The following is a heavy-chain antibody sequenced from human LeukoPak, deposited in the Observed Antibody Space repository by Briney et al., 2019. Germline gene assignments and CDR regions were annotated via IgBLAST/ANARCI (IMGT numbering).Heavy chain of an antibody. CDR1: GFTFINYA. J-gene: IGHJ4*02. D-gene: IGHD3-10*01. V-gene: IGHV3-23*01. CDR3: AKTYYYGAGTFSFDH. CDR2: ISGRGDRT. Sequence: GGSLRLSCAASGFTFINYAITWVRQAPGKGLEWVSGISGRGDRTHYADSVKGRFTISRDNSKNMVYMQMDSLRAEDTALYYCAKTYYYGAGTFSFDHWGPGTLVTVSS.